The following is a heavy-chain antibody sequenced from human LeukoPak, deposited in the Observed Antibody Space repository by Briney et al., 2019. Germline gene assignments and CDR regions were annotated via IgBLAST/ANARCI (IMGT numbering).Heavy chain of an antibody. CDR3: ARVRGPKWELLNFVFDI. CDR2: INQNGNKK. D-gene: IGHD1-26*01. Sequence: AGGSLRLSCAASGFSFSSDWMNWVRQAPGKGLEWVANINQNGNKKYYVDSVKGRFTISRDNAKNSLYLQMDSLRAEDTAVYYCARVRGPKWELLNFVFDIWGQGTTVVVST. CDR1: GFSFSSDW. J-gene: IGHJ3*02. V-gene: IGHV3-7*05.